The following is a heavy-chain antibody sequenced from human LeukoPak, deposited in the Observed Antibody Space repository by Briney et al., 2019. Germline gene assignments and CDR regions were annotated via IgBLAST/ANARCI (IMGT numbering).Heavy chain of an antibody. Sequence: GGSLILSCAASGFTFSSYGMHWVRQAPGKGLEWVAVISYDGTNKYYADSVRGRFTISRDNSKNTLYLQMNSLRAEDTAVYYCAKGLDSRRELAPFDYWGQGTLVTVSS. D-gene: IGHD1-26*01. CDR2: ISYDGTNK. V-gene: IGHV3-30*18. CDR3: AKGLDSRRELAPFDY. CDR1: GFTFSSYG. J-gene: IGHJ4*02.